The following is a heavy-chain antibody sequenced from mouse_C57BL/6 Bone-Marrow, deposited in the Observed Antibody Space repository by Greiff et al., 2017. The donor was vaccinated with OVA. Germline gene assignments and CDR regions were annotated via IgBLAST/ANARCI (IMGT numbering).Heavy chain of an antibody. D-gene: IGHD1-1*01. V-gene: IGHV14-4*01. Sequence: EVQLQQSGAELVRPGASVRLSCTASGFNIKDDYMHWVKQRPEQGLEWIGWIDPENGDTEYASKFQGKATITADTSSNTAYLQLSSLTSEDTAVYYCTTPPSGSSVDYWGQGTTLTVSS. CDR1: GFNIKDDY. J-gene: IGHJ2*01. CDR2: IDPENGDT. CDR3: TTPPSGSSVDY.